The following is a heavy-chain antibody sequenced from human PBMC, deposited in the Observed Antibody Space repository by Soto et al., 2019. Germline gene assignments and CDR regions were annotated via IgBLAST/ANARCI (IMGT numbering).Heavy chain of an antibody. Sequence: QVQLVQSGAEVKKPGASVKVSCKASGYTFTSYDMNWVRQATGQGLEWMGWMNPNSGNTGYAQKFQGRVTMTRNTSISTAYMELSSLRSEDTAVYYCACTGAAARPLGYGYWGQGTLVTVSS. CDR2: MNPNSGNT. CDR1: GYTFTSYD. CDR3: ACTGAAARPLGYGY. J-gene: IGHJ4*02. V-gene: IGHV1-8*01. D-gene: IGHD6-6*01.